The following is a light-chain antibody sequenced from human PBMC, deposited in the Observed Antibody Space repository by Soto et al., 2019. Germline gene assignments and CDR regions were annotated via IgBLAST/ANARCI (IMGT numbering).Light chain of an antibody. V-gene: IGKV3-15*01. Sequence: EREMKKSPATLSVNTGERATLPCRAIQSVSVGSNLAWYQQKPGQAPRLLIYGASTRATGIPARFSGSGSGAEFTLTISSLQSEDFAVYYCQQYNNLPGTFGQGTKVDIK. CDR3: QQYNNLPGT. CDR2: GAS. CDR1: QSVSVGSN. J-gene: IGKJ1*01.